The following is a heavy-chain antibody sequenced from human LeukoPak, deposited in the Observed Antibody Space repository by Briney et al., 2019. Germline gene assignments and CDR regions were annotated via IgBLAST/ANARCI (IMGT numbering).Heavy chain of an antibody. CDR2: MNPNSGNT. J-gene: IGHJ4*02. CDR3: TRGGVWYGSVVDY. D-gene: IGHD3-10*01. V-gene: IGHV1-8*01. Sequence: GASVKVSCKASGYTFTSYDINWGRQATGQGLEWMVWMNPNSGNTGYAQKFQGRVTMTRNTSISTAYMELSRLRSEDTAVYCCTRGGVWYGSVVDYWGQGTLVTVSS. CDR1: GYTFTSYD.